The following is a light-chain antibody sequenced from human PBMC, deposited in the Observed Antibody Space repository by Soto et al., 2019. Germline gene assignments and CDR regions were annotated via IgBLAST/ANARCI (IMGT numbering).Light chain of an antibody. J-gene: IGLJ1*01. CDR1: SSDVGGYDF. Sequence: QSALTQPRSVSGSPGQSVTISCTGTSSDVGGYDFVSWYQQHPGKAPKLMISDVSKRPSGVPDRFSGSKSGNTASLTISGLQAEDEAEYFCFSFTTTSTHVFGTGTKLTVL. CDR2: DVS. CDR3: FSFTTTSTHV. V-gene: IGLV2-11*01.